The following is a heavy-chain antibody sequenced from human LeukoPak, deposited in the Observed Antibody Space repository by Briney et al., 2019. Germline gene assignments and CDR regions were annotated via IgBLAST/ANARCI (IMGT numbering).Heavy chain of an antibody. CDR1: GFTFSSYA. CDR3: AKGSGVVVVAAITFDY. D-gene: IGHD2-15*01. J-gene: IGHJ4*02. CDR2: ISGSGGIT. V-gene: IGHV3-23*01. Sequence: GGSLRLSCAASGFTFSSYAMSWVRQAPGKGLEWVSAISGSGGITYYADSVKGRFTISRDNSKNTLYLQMNSLRAEDTAVYYCAKGSGVVVVAAITFDYWGQGTLVTVSS.